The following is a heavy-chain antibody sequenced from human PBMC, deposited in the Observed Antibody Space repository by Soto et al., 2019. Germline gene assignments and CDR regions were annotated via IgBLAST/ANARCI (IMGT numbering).Heavy chain of an antibody. Sequence: SETLSLTCTVSGGSISSGDYYWSWIRQPPGKGLEWIGYIYYSGSTYYNPSLKSRVTISVDTSKNQFSLKLSSVTAADTAVYYCARGXVLEWLLSSYYYYGMDVWGQGTTVTVSS. V-gene: IGHV4-30-4*01. CDR3: ARGXVLEWLLSSYYYYGMDV. D-gene: IGHD3-3*01. CDR2: IYYSGST. J-gene: IGHJ6*02. CDR1: GGSISSGDYY.